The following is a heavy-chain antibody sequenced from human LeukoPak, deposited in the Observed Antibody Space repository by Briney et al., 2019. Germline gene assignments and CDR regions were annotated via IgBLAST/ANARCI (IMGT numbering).Heavy chain of an antibody. V-gene: IGHV1-2*04. CDR2: INPNSGGT. D-gene: IGHD3-16*02. Sequence: ASVKVSCKASGYTFTTYVINWVRQAPGQGLEWMGWINPNSGGTNYAQKFQGWVTMTRDTSISTAYMELSRLRSDDTAVYYCARERDYDYVWGSYRSGAFDIWGQGTMVTVSS. CDR1: GYTFTTYV. J-gene: IGHJ3*02. CDR3: ARERDYDYVWGSYRSGAFDI.